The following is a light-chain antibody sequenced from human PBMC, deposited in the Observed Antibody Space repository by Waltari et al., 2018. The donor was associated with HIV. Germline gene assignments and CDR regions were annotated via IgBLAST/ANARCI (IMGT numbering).Light chain of an antibody. CDR2: EVS. Sequence: QSALTQPASVSGSPGQSITISCTGTSSDVGDYNYVSWYQQRPGKAPKLRMYEVSNRSAGVSSRFSGSKSGNTAAMTISGLQAEDEADYYCSSYTTSSVVFGGGTKLTVL. CDR3: SSYTTSSVV. J-gene: IGLJ2*01. V-gene: IGLV2-14*01. CDR1: SSDVGDYNY.